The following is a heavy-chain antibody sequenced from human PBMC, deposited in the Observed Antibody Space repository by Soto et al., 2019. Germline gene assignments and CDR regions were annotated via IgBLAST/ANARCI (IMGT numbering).Heavy chain of an antibody. CDR2: INHGGTT. CDR3: ARGYGYSSGWGFYYYNGMDV. Sequence: KTSETLSLTCAVYGGTFSGYSWTWIRQPPGKRLEWIGEINHGGTTNYNPSLKSRVTLSVDTSKNQFSLKLRSVTAADTAVYYCARGYGYSSGWGFYYYNGMDVWGQGNTVTVSS. CDR1: GGTFSGYS. J-gene: IGHJ6*02. D-gene: IGHD6-19*01. V-gene: IGHV4-34*01.